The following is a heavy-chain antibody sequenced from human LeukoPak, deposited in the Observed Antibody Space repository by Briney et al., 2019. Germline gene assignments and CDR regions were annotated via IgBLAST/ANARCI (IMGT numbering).Heavy chain of an antibody. CDR3: ARDGGKFDY. CDR1: GGSVSSGSYY. J-gene: IGHJ4*02. Sequence: SETLSLTCTVSGGSVSSGSYYWSWIRQPPGKGLEWIGYIYYSGSTNYNPSLKSRVTVSVDTSKNQFSLKLSSVTAADTAVYYCARDGGKFDYWGQGTLVTVSS. D-gene: IGHD3-3*01. CDR2: IYYSGST. V-gene: IGHV4-61*01.